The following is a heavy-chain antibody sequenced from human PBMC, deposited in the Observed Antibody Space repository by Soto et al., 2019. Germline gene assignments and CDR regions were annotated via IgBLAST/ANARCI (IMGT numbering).Heavy chain of an antibody. CDR1: GGSFSGYY. CDR3: AREGEDTATRSWFDP. J-gene: IGHJ5*02. D-gene: IGHD5-18*01. V-gene: IGHV4-34*01. CDR2: INHTGST. Sequence: SETLSLTCAVYGGSFSGYYWSWIRQPPGKGLEWIGEINHTGSTNYNPSLKSRVTISVDTSKNQFSLKLSSVTAADTAVYYCAREGEDTATRSWFDPWGQGTLVTVSS.